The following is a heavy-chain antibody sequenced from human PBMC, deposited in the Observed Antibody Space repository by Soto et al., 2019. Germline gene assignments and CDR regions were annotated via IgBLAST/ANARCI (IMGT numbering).Heavy chain of an antibody. CDR3: ARVNTAATTPYGMDV. CDR2: INPNSGST. J-gene: IGHJ6*02. D-gene: IGHD6-25*01. V-gene: IGHV1-46*01. Sequence: AASVKVSCKASGYTFTGYYMHWLRQAPGQGLEWMGWINPNSGSTSYAQKFQGRVTMTRDTSTSTVYMELSSLRSEDTAVYYCARVNTAATTPYGMDVWGQGTTVTVSS. CDR1: GYTFTGYY.